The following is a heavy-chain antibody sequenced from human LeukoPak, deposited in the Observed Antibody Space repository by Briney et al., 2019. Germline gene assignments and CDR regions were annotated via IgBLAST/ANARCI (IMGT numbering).Heavy chain of an antibody. V-gene: IGHV4-30-4*01. CDR2: MYYSGST. J-gene: IGHJ5*02. D-gene: IGHD3-22*01. CDR1: GGSISSGDYY. Sequence: SSETLSLTCTVSGGSISSGDYYWSWIRQPPGKGLEWIAYMYYSGSTYYNPSLKSRVTMSADTSKNQLSLKQSSVTAADTAVYYCARPYYYDSRIDPWGQGILVTVSS. CDR3: ARPYYYDSRIDP.